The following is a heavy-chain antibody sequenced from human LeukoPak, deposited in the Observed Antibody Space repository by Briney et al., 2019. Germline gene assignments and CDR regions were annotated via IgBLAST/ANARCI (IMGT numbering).Heavy chain of an antibody. Sequence: GGSLRLSCAASGFTVISNYMNWVRQAPGKGLEWVSSITSSSYMYYADSVKGRFTISRDNAKNSLYLQMNSLRAEDTAVYYCVRFRGSSRWFQLPEFDYWGQGTLVTVSS. D-gene: IGHD6-13*01. CDR3: VRFRGSSRWFQLPEFDY. CDR1: GFTVISNY. CDR2: ITSSSYM. V-gene: IGHV3-21*01. J-gene: IGHJ4*02.